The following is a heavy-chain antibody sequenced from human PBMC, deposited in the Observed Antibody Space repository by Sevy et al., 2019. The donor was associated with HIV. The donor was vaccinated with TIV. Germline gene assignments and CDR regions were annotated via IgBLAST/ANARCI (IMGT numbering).Heavy chain of an antibody. CDR3: ARDYTKAPYCRNGVCVRGPVY. V-gene: IGHV7-4-1*02. CDR2: INTNTGNP. D-gene: IGHD2-8*01. CDR1: GYTFTSYA. J-gene: IGHJ4*02. Sequence: APVKVSCKASGYTFTSYAMNWVRQAPGQGLEWMGWINTNTGNPTYPEGFTGRFVFSLDTSVSTAYLQISSLKAEDTAVYYCARDYTKAPYCRNGVCVRGPVYWGQGTLVTVSS.